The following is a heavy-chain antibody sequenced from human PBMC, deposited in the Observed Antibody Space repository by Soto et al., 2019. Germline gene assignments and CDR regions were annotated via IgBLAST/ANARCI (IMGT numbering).Heavy chain of an antibody. Sequence: SETLSLTCTVSGGSISISSYYWGWIRHPPGKGLEWIGSIYYSGSTYYNPSLKSRVTVSVDTSKNQFSLKLTSVTAADTAVYYCARLHGYCISSSCHGHYAMDVWGQGTTVTVSS. D-gene: IGHD2-2*01. V-gene: IGHV4-39*01. J-gene: IGHJ6*02. CDR1: GGSISISSYY. CDR2: IYYSGST. CDR3: ARLHGYCISSSCHGHYAMDV.